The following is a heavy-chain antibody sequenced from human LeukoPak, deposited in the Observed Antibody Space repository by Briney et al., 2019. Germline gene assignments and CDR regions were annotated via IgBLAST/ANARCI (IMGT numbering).Heavy chain of an antibody. CDR3: AKAYRQNSRYCSSTSCPDYYYYYYMDV. D-gene: IGHD2-2*01. Sequence: GGSLRLSCAASGFTFSSYAMSWVRQAPGKGLEWVSAISGSGGSTYYADSVKGRFTISRDNSKNTLYLQMNSLRAEDTAVYYCAKAYRQNSRYCSSTSCPDYYYYYYMDVWGKGTTVTVSS. J-gene: IGHJ6*03. CDR1: GFTFSSYA. CDR2: ISGSGGST. V-gene: IGHV3-23*01.